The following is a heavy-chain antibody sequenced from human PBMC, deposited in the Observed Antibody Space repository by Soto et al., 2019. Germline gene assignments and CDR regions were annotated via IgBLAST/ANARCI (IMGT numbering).Heavy chain of an antibody. CDR3: AKLPNADSSGYFDAFDI. CDR1: GFTFSSYG. V-gene: IGHV3-30*18. Sequence: GGSLRLSCAASGFTFSSYGMHWVRQAPGKGLEWVAVISYDVSNKYYADSVKGRFAISRDNSKNTLYLQMNSLRAEDTTVYYCAKLPNADSSGYFDAFDIWGQGTMVTVSS. J-gene: IGHJ3*02. D-gene: IGHD3-22*01. CDR2: ISYDVSNK.